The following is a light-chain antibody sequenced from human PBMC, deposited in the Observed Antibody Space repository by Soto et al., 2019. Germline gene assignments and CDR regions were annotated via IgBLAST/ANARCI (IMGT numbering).Light chain of an antibody. V-gene: IGKV1-17*01. CDR1: QGIRND. CDR3: LRYNSHPRIT. CDR2: GAA. J-gene: IGKJ4*01. Sequence: DIQMTQSPSSLSASVGDRVTITCRASQGIRNDLGWYQQKPGKAPKRLIYGAASLQSGVPSRFSGRRSGTEFTLTIRSLQPEDFATYYCLRYNSHPRITFGGGTKVEIK.